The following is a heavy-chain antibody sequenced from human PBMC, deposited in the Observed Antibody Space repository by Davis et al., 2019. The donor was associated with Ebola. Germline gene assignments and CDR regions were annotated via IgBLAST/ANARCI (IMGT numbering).Heavy chain of an antibody. CDR3: ARETPSSSSSFDY. V-gene: IGHV1-69*13. D-gene: IGHD6-6*01. CDR2: IIPIFGTA. J-gene: IGHJ4*02. CDR1: GGTFSSYA. Sequence: AASAKVSCKASGGTFSSYAISWVRQAPGQGLEWMGGIIPIFGTANYAQKFQGRVTITADESTSTAYMELSSLRSEDTAVYYCARETPSSSSSFDYWGQGTLVTVSS.